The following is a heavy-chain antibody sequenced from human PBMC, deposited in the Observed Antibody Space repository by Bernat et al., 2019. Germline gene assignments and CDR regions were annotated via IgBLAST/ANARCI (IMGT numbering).Heavy chain of an antibody. CDR3: ASLKGATSSFGMDV. CDR2: ISTSGGST. Sequence: EVQLVESGGGLVQPGGSLRLSCVVSGFTFSSYDMQWVRQAPGKGLEYVSGISTSGGSTHYANSVKGRFTISRDNSKNTLYLQLGSLRPEDMAVYYCASLKGATSSFGMDVWGQGTTVTVSS. CDR1: GFTFSSYD. J-gene: IGHJ6*02. V-gene: IGHV3-64*01. D-gene: IGHD3-16*01.